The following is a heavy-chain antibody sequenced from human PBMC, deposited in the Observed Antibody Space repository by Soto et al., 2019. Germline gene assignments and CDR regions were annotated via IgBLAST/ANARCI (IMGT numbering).Heavy chain of an antibody. V-gene: IGHV1-8*01. J-gene: IGHJ5*02. CDR1: GYTFTNYE. D-gene: IGHD3-10*01. CDR3: ARMAASGSLNWFDP. Sequence: QVKLVQSGAEVKKPGASVKVSCKASGYTFTNYEINWVRQATGQGLEWMGWMNPGSGNTGYAHKFQGRVTMTRNISISTAYMELSRLGSDDTAIYYCARMAASGSLNWFDPWGQGTLVTVSS. CDR2: MNPGSGNT.